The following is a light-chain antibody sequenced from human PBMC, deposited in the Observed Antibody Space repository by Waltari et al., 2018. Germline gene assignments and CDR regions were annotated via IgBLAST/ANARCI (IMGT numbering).Light chain of an antibody. J-gene: IGLJ2*01. V-gene: IGLV1-44*01. Sequence: QSVLTQSPSASGTSGQRVTISRSGSSSNIGRDIVNWYRHLPGTAPKLLIYNNNQRPSGVPDRFSGSKSGTSASLAISGLQSEDEADYYCAAWDDSLNGVVFGGGTKLSVL. CDR1: SSNIGRDI. CDR3: AAWDDSLNGVV. CDR2: NNN.